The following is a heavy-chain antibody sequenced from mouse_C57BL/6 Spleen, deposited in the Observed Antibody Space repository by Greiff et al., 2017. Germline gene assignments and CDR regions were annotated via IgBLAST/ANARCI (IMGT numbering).Heavy chain of an antibody. J-gene: IGHJ2*01. CDR1: GYTFTDYY. Sequence: EVQLQQSGPVLVKPGASVKMSCKASGYTFTDYYMNWVKQSHGKSLEWIGVINPYNGGTSYNQKFKGKATLTVDKSSSTAYMELNSLTSEDSAVYYCARSGAVVEGNYFDYWGQGTTLTVSS. CDR2: INPYNGGT. CDR3: ARSGAVVEGNYFDY. V-gene: IGHV1-19*01. D-gene: IGHD1-1*01.